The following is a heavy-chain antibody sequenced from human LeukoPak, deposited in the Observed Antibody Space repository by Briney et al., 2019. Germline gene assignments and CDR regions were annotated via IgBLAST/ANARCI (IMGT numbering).Heavy chain of an antibody. CDR3: ARGPSGYHNT. D-gene: IGHD5-12*01. Sequence: GGSLRLSCAASAFTFSSYSMNWVRQAPGKGLEWVSSISSSSSYIYYADSVKGRFTISRENAKNSLYLQMNSLRAEDTAVYYCARGPSGYHNTGGQGTLVTVSS. J-gene: IGHJ4*02. CDR2: ISSSSSYI. CDR1: AFTFSSYS. V-gene: IGHV3-21*01.